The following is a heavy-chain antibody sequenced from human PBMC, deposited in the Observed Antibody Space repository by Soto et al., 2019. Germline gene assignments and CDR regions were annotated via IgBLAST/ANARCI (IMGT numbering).Heavy chain of an antibody. D-gene: IGHD2-15*01. CDR1: GGSISSYY. J-gene: IGHJ3*02. Sequence: SETLSLTCTVSGGSISSYYWSWIRQPPGKGLEWIGYIYYSGSTNYNPSLKSRVTISVDTSKNQFSLKLSSVTAADTAVYYCAREGRGYCSGGSCYSGSAFDIWGQGTMVTVSS. CDR3: AREGRGYCSGGSCYSGSAFDI. V-gene: IGHV4-59*01. CDR2: IYYSGST.